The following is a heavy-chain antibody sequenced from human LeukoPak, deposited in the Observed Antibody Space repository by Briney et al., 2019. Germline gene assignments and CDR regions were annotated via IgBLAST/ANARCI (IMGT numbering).Heavy chain of an antibody. CDR1: GGTFSSYA. Sequence: SVKVSCKASGGTFSSYAISWVRQAPGQGLEWMGGIIPIFGTANYAQKFQGRVTITADKSTSTAFTELNSLRAEDTAVYYCAKKAAAYYYYYYYMDVWGKGTTVTISS. CDR3: AKKAAAYYYYYYYMDV. D-gene: IGHD6-13*01. V-gene: IGHV1-69*06. J-gene: IGHJ6*03. CDR2: IIPIFGTA.